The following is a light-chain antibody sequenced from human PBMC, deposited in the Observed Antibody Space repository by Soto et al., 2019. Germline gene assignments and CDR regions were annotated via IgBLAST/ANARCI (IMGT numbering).Light chain of an antibody. CDR2: DNS. J-gene: IGLJ2*01. Sequence: SYELTQPPSVSVAPGQTARITCGGSDNGSKPVHWYQQKPGQAPVLVVFDNSDRASGIPERLSGSNSGNKATLTISRVEAGDEADYYCQVWDSSSDRLVVFGGGTKLTVL. V-gene: IGLV3-21*02. CDR1: DNGSKP. CDR3: QVWDSSSDRLVV.